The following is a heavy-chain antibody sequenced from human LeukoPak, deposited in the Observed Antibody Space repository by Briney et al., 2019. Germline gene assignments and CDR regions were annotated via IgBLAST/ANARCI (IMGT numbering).Heavy chain of an antibody. CDR3: AREGYYYFVY. D-gene: IGHD1-1*01. CDR2: ISASGNTK. Sequence: GGSLRLSCAASGFTFSSYEVIWVRQAPGKGLEWVSYISASGNTKYYADSVKGRFTVSRDNAKNSLYLQMNSLRAEDTAVYYCAREGYYYFVYWGQGTLVTVSS. CDR1: GFTFSSYE. V-gene: IGHV3-48*03. J-gene: IGHJ4*02.